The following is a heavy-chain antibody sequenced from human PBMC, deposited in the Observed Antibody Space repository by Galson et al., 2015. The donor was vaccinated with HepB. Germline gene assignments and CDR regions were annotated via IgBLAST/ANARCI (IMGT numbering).Heavy chain of an antibody. J-gene: IGHJ4*02. Sequence: QSGAEVKKPGASMKVSCKASGYTFISYGITWVRQAPGQGLEYMGWISAYNGDTNYAQKFQGRVTMTTDTSTSTAYMELRSLRFDDAAVYYCARVGGTPGPRYCSSSTCYTFDYWGQGSLITVSS. D-gene: IGHD2-2*01. V-gene: IGHV1-18*01. CDR1: GYTFISYG. CDR2: ISAYNGDT. CDR3: ARVGGTPGPRYCSSSTCYTFDY.